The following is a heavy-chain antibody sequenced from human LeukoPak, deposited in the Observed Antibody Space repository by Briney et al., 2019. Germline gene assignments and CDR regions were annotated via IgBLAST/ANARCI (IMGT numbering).Heavy chain of an antibody. Sequence: GGSLRLSCAASGFTFSSYAMSWVRQAPGKGLEWVSAISGSGGSTYYADSVKGRFTISRDNSKHPLYLQMNSLRAEDTAVYYCATVRGWGSYYYYGMDVWGQGTKVTVSS. J-gene: IGHJ6*02. CDR2: ISGSGGST. D-gene: IGHD6-19*01. CDR1: GFTFSSYA. CDR3: ATVRGWGSYYYYGMDV. V-gene: IGHV3-23*01.